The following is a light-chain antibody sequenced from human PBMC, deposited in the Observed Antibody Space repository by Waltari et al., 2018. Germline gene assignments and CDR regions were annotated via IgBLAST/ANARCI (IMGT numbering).Light chain of an antibody. CDR1: QSVHSY. Sequence: DIVLTQSPATLSLSPGDRATLSCRASQSVHSYLSWYQQKPGQAPRLLIYDAFNRATGIPARCSGSGSVTDFTLTISSLEPEDFAVYYGQQRADWPITFGQGTRLEIK. CDR3: QQRADWPIT. J-gene: IGKJ5*01. CDR2: DAF. V-gene: IGKV3-11*01.